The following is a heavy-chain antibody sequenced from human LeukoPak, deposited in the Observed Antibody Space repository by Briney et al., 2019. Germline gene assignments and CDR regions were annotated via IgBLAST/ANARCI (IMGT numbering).Heavy chain of an antibody. CDR2: INPNSGGT. V-gene: IGHV1-2*02. CDR1: VYTFTFYY. J-gene: IGHJ6*03. Sequence: GASVTVSFTSSVYTFTFYYMHWLRQAPGQGLDWMGWINPNSGGTNYAQKFQGRVTMTRDTSISTAYMELSRLRSDDTAVYYCARAITIFGVVINYYYYYMDVWGKGTTVTVSS. D-gene: IGHD3-3*01. CDR3: ARAITIFGVVINYYYYYMDV.